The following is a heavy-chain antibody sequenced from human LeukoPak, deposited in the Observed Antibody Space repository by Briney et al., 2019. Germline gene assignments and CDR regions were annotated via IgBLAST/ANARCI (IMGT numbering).Heavy chain of an antibody. Sequence: GESLKISCKGSGYSFTSYWIGWLRQMPGKGLEGRGIIYPGDSDTRYSPSSQGQVTISAGKSISTAYLQWSSLKASETDMYYCARLEFGYSYFMSPDYFDYWGQGTLVTVSS. J-gene: IGHJ4*02. CDR2: IYPGDSDT. D-gene: IGHD5-18*01. CDR3: ARLEFGYSYFMSPDYFDY. V-gene: IGHV5-51*01. CDR1: GYSFTSYW.